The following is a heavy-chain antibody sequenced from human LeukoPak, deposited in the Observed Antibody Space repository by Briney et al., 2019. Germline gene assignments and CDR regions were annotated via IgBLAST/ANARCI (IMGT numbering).Heavy chain of an antibody. CDR2: ISGSGGRT. CDR1: EFTFSTYA. J-gene: IGHJ4*02. D-gene: IGHD6-13*01. Sequence: GGSLRLSCAASEFTFSTYAMSWVRQAPGEGLEWVSTISGSGGRTYYADSVKGRFTISRDNSKNTLYLQMNSLRAEDTAVYYCAKIAAAGTVDYWGQGTLDTVSS. V-gene: IGHV3-23*01. CDR3: AKIAAAGTVDY.